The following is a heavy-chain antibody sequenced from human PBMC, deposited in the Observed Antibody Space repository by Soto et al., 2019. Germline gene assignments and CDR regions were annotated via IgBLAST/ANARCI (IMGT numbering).Heavy chain of an antibody. Sequence: EVQLVESGGGLVQPGGSLRLSCAASGFTFSSNWMHWVRQAPGKGLVWVSHIDIDGSSTNYADPVKGRFTISTDNAKNTVYLQMNSLRAEDTAVYYCARKVVVAATRTYFDYYGMDVWGQGTKVTVSS. CDR1: GFTFSSNW. CDR2: IDIDGSST. D-gene: IGHD2-15*01. CDR3: ARKVVVAATRTYFDYYGMDV. V-gene: IGHV3-74*01. J-gene: IGHJ6*02.